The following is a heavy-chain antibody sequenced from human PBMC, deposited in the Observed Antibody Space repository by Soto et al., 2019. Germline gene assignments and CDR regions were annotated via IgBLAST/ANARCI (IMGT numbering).Heavy chain of an antibody. CDR2: IYSRGST. CDR3: ARDADYGGSRGGMDV. CDR1: GGSVNNANYF. D-gene: IGHD4-17*01. V-gene: IGHV4-31*03. Sequence: QVRLEESGPGLVKPSETLSLICSVSGGSVNNANYFWNWIRHHPENGLEWIGYIYSRGSTRYNPPFKTRDTLSTDTSKNQFSMRLNSVRVADTAVYFCARDADYGGSRGGMDVWGRGTTVTVSS. J-gene: IGHJ6*02.